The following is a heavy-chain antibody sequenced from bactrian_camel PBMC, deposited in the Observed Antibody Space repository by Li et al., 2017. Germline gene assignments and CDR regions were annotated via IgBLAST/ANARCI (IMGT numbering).Heavy chain of an antibody. J-gene: IGHJ4*01. V-gene: IGHV3S1*01. CDR3: AASDTPNRAGCFERRAYRY. Sequence: HVQLVESGGGSVQSGGSLRLSCAASGSLFSGYCMGWFRQAPGKEREGVARIDRDGSTRYADSVKGRFTISKDNAKNTLFLEMTNLTPEDTGMYYCAASDTPNRAGCFERRAYRYWGRGTQVTVS. D-gene: IGHD2*01. CDR2: IDRDGST. CDR1: GSLFSGYC.